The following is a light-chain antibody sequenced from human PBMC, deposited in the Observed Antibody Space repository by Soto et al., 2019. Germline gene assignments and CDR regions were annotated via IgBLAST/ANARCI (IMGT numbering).Light chain of an antibody. CDR3: HQYYSYPRM. Sequence: AIRMTQSPSSFSASTGDRVTITCRASQGISSYLAWYQQKPGKAPKLLIYAASTLQSGVPSRFSGSGSGTDFTLTISRLQSEDFATYYCHQYYSYPRMFGQGTKVESK. V-gene: IGKV1-8*01. CDR1: QGISSY. CDR2: AAS. J-gene: IGKJ1*01.